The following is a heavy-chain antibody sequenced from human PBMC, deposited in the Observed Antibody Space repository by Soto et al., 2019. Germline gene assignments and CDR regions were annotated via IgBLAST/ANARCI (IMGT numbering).Heavy chain of an antibody. J-gene: IGHJ4*02. D-gene: IGHD4-17*01. CDR3: AREEGDYAYFDY. CDR1: GGTFSSYT. Sequence: SVKVSCKASGGTFSSYTISWVRQAPGQGLEWMGRIIPILGIANYAQKFQGRVTITADKSTSTAYMELSSLRSEDTAVYYCAREEGDYAYFDYWGQGTLVTVSS. V-gene: IGHV1-69*04. CDR2: IIPILGIA.